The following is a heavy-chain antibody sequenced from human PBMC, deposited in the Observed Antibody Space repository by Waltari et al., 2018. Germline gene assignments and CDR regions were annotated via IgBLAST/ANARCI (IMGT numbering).Heavy chain of an antibody. CDR1: GGTFSSYA. CDR3: ARAGGSYLQNYYYYYYMDV. D-gene: IGHD1-26*01. V-gene: IGHV1-69*14. CDR2: IIPIFGTA. J-gene: IGHJ6*03. Sequence: QVQLVQSGAEVKKPGSSVKVSCKASGGTFSSYAISWVRQAPGQGLEWMGGIIPIFGTANYAQKFQGRVTITADKSTSTAYMELSSLRSEDTAVYYCARAGGSYLQNYYYYYYMDVWGKGTTVTVSS.